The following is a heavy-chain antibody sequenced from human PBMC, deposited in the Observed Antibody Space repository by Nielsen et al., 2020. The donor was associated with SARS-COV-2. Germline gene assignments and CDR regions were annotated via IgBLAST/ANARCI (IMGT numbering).Heavy chain of an antibody. V-gene: IGHV3-66*01. CDR2: IYSGGST. J-gene: IGHJ6*02. CDR3: ARGIEYDGGMDV. CDR1: GFTVSSNY. D-gene: IGHD3-16*01. Sequence: GGSLRLSCAASGFTVSSNYMSWVRQAPGKGLEWVSVIYSGGSTYYADSVKGRFTISRDNSKDTLYLQMNGLRAEDTAVYYCARGIEYDGGMDVWGQGTTVTVSS.